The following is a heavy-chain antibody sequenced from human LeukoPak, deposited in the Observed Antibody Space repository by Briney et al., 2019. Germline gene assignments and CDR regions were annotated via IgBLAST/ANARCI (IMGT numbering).Heavy chain of an antibody. J-gene: IGHJ6*03. Sequence: ASVKVSCKASGYTFTSYDINWVRQATGQGLEWMGWMNPNSGSTGYAQKFQGRVTMTRNTSISTAYMELSSLRSEDTAVYYCARGPSGTFYYYYMDVWGKGTTVTVSS. CDR2: MNPNSGST. CDR1: GYTFTSYD. V-gene: IGHV1-8*01. D-gene: IGHD6-13*01. CDR3: ARGPSGTFYYYYMDV.